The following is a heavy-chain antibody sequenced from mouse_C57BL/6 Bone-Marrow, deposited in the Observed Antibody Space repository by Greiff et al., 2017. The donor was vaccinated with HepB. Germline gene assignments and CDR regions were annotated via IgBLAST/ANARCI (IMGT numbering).Heavy chain of an antibody. V-gene: IGHV10-1*01. CDR2: IRSKSNNYAT. J-gene: IGHJ1*03. CDR3: VRQGTTVVEV. Sequence: EVQGVESGGGLVQPKGSSKLSCAASGFSFNTYAMNWVRQAPGKGLEWVARIRSKSNNYATYYADSVKDRFTISRDDSESMLYLQMNNLKTEDTAMYYCVRQGTTVVEVWGTGTTVTVSS. CDR1: GFSFNTYA. D-gene: IGHD1-1*01.